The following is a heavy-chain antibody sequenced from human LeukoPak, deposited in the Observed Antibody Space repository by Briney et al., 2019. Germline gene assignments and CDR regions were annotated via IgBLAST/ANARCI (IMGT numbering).Heavy chain of an antibody. CDR1: GFTFSSYW. CDR3: ARDRVGGYVWGSYHNY. D-gene: IGHD3-16*02. CDR2: IKQDGSEK. V-gene: IGHV3-7*01. Sequence: SGGSLRLSCAASGFTFSSYWMSWVRQAPGKGLEWVANIKQDGSEKYYVDSVKGRFTISRDNAKNSLYLQMNSLRAEDTAVYYCARDRVGGYVWGSYHNYWGQGTLVTVSS. J-gene: IGHJ4*02.